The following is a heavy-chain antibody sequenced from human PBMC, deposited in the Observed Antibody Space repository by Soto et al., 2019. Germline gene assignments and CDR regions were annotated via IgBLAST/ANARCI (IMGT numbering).Heavy chain of an antibody. CDR1: GYSFTSYW. CDR3: VRVPKKYYYALADV. CDR2: IDPSDSYT. J-gene: IGHJ6*02. Sequence: GESLKISCKGSGYSFTSYWISWVRQMPGKGLEWMGRIDPSDSYTNYSPSFQGHVTISADKSISTAYLQWSSLKASDTAMYYCVRVPKKYYYALADVWGQGTTVTVSS. V-gene: IGHV5-10-1*01. D-gene: IGHD1-26*01.